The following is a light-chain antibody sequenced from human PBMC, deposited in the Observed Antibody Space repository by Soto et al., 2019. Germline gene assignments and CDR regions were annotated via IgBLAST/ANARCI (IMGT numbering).Light chain of an antibody. CDR3: ASWDDSLNGHV. CDR1: SSNIGSNT. J-gene: IGLJ1*01. CDR2: SNN. V-gene: IGLV1-44*01. Sequence: QAVVTQPPSASGTPGQRVTISCSGSSSNIGSNTVEWYQQLPGTAPKLLIYSNNQRPSGVPDRVSGSKSGTSASLAISGLQSEDEADYYCASWDDSLNGHVFGTGTKVTVL.